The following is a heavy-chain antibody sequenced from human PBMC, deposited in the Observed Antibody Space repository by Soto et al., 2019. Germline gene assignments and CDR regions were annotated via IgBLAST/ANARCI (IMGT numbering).Heavy chain of an antibody. CDR2: VSTSGRST. J-gene: IGHJ4*02. D-gene: IGHD2-15*01. CDR1: GFIFSEST. Sequence: EVQLVESGGGLVQPGGSLRLSCSASGFIFSESTIYWVRQVPGKGLEAISAVSTSGRSTYYADSVKERFTISRDNSKNTLFLQMGSLRPEDTAIYYCVKQAHGLDGVAFDYWGQGTQVTVAS. CDR3: VKQAHGLDGVAFDY. V-gene: IGHV3-64D*06.